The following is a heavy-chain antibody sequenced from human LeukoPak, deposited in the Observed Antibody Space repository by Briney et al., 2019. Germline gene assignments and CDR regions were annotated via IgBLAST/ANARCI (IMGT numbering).Heavy chain of an antibody. CDR1: GFTFSSYA. CDR3: AKDGFYCSGSSCYFDY. D-gene: IGHD2-15*01. V-gene: IGHV3-23*01. J-gene: IGHJ4*02. CDR2: ISGSGGST. Sequence: PEGSLRLSCAASGFTFSSYAMSWVRQAPGKGLEWVSAISGSGGSTYYADSVKGRFAISRDNSKNTLSLQMNSLRAEDTAVYYCAKDGFYCSGSSCYFDYWGQGTLVTVSS.